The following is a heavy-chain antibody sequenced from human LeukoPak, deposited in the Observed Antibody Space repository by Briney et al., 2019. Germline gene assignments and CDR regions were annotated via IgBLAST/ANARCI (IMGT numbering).Heavy chain of an antibody. CDR2: INSDGSST. CDR3: AREPYYYYYMDV. J-gene: IGHJ6*03. Sequence: PGRSLRLSCAASGFTFSSYWMHWVRQAPGKGLVWVSRINSDGSSTSYADSVKGQFTISRDNAKNTLYLQMNSLRAEDTAVYYCAREPYYYYYMDVWGKGTTVTISS. V-gene: IGHV3-74*01. CDR1: GFTFSSYW.